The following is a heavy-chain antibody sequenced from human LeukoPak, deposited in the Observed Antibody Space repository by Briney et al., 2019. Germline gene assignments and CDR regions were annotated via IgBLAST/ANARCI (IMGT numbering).Heavy chain of an antibody. CDR1: GYSISSGYY. J-gene: IGHJ4*02. D-gene: IGHD6-25*01. Sequence: SETLSLTCAVSGYSISSGYYWGWIRQPPGKGLEWIGSIYHSGSTYYNPSLKSRVTISVDTSKKPFPLKLSSVTDPDTPPYNWARRERLGRWYYFDYWGQGTLVTVSS. V-gene: IGHV4-38-2*01. CDR3: ARRERLGRWYYFDY. CDR2: IYHSGST.